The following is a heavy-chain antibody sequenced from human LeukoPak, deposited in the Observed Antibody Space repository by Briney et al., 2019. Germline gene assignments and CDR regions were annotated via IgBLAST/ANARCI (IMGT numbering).Heavy chain of an antibody. Sequence: ASVKVSCKASGYTFTGYYMHWVRQAPGQGLEWMGWINPRSGDTGYAQKFQGRVTMTRDTSIKTTYMDLSGLTSDDTAVYYCARAPTLYDFWSGYYSFDYWGQGTLVTVSS. CDR1: GYTFTGYY. D-gene: IGHD3-3*01. CDR3: ARAPTLYDFWSGYYSFDY. J-gene: IGHJ4*02. CDR2: INPRSGDT. V-gene: IGHV1-2*02.